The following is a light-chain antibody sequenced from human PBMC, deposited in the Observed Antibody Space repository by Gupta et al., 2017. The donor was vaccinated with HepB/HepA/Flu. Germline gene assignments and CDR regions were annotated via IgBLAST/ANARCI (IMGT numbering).Light chain of an antibody. J-gene: IGKJ1*01. Sequence: DIQMTQSPSTLSASVGDRVTITCRASQSISSWLAWYQQKPGKAPKLLIYKASRGETGVPSRFSGSGSGTEFTLTISSLQPDDFASYYGQQDNNYRTFGQGTKVEIK. CDR2: KAS. CDR3: QQDNNYRT. CDR1: QSISSW. V-gene: IGKV1-5*03.